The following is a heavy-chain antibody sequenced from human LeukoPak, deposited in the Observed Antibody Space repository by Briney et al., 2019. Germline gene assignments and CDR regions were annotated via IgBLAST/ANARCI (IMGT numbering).Heavy chain of an antibody. D-gene: IGHD6-13*01. CDR1: GGSLSSSNYY. CDR2: VYYSGNT. Sequence: PSETLSLTCTVSGGSLSSSNYYWGWVRQPPGRGRECVGSVYYSGNTYYNPSRKSRVNISVDTTKNQLSLKLSSVTAADTAVYYCARAVTSSSSWYKWVNWFDPWGQGTLVTVSS. V-gene: IGHV4-39*07. CDR3: ARAVTSSSSWYKWVNWFDP. J-gene: IGHJ5*02.